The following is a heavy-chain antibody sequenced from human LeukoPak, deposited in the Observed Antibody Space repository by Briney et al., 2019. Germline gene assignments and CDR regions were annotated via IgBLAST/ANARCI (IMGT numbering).Heavy chain of an antibody. D-gene: IGHD6-13*01. Sequence: GGSLRLACGASGFTFSDYSMNWVRQAAGKGLEWVSSISYDDIYIYYAESVKGRFTISRDTAKNSLYLQMTSLRAEDTAIYYCARYPDSSSWYYFDYWGQGTLVTVSS. CDR1: GFTFSDYS. J-gene: IGHJ4*02. CDR3: ARYPDSSSWYYFDY. CDR2: ISYDDIYI. V-gene: IGHV3-21*04.